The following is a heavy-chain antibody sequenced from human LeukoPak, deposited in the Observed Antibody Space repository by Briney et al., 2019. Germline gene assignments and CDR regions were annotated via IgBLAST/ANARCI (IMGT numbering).Heavy chain of an antibody. CDR2: IYHSGST. V-gene: IGHV4-38-2*02. D-gene: IGHD4-23*01. CDR1: GGSISSYY. CDR3: ARVRTVGYYFDF. Sequence: SETLSLTCTVSGGSISSYYWSWIRQPPGKGLEWIGSIYHSGSTYYNSSLKSRVSISVDTSKNQFSLKLSSVTAADTALYYCARVRTVGYYFDFWGQGTLVTVSS. J-gene: IGHJ4*02.